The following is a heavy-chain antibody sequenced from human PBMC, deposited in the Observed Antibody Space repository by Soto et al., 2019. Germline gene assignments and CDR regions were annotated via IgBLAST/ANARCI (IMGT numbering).Heavy chain of an antibody. CDR2: ISGSGSDT. J-gene: IGHJ4*02. Sequence: EVRLLESGGGVVQPGGSPRLSCAASGFTFSSYDMNWVRQGPGKGLEWVAGISGSGSDTYYPDSVKGRFTISRDNSKNSLYLQMNSVRGDDTAVYYGAEGWRSFDNWGQGTLVTVSS. V-gene: IGHV3-23*01. CDR3: AEGWRSFDN. CDR1: GFTFSSYD. D-gene: IGHD3-16*01.